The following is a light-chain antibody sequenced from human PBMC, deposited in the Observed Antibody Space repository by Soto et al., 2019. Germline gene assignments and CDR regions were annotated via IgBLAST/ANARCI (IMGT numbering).Light chain of an antibody. CDR3: QKYGSAPPLFT. Sequence: DFQMTQSPSSLSASVGDRVTITCRASQGISNYLAWYQQKPGKVPKLLIYGASTLQSGVPSRFNGSGSGTDFTLTISILQPEDAATYYCQKYGSAPPLFTFGPGTKVDIK. V-gene: IGKV1-27*01. CDR2: GAS. CDR1: QGISNY. J-gene: IGKJ3*01.